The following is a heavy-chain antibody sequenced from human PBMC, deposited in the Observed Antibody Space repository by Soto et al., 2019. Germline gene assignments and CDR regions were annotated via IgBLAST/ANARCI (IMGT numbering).Heavy chain of an antibody. V-gene: IGHV5-51*01. CDR1: GYSFTTYW. Sequence: EVQLVQSGADLKKPGESLKISCESSGYSFTTYWIGWVRQMPGKGLEWMGIIYPGDSDTRYSPSFQGQVTISADKSISTAYLQWNSLKASDTAMYYCARHGSDWYFDYWGHGTLVTVSS. CDR2: IYPGDSDT. J-gene: IGHJ4*01. D-gene: IGHD3-9*01. CDR3: ARHGSDWYFDY.